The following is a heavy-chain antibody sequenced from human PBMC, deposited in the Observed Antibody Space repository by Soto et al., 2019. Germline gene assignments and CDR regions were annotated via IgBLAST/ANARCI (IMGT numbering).Heavy chain of an antibody. CDR2: IYHSGST. CDR3: ARVTHYYDSSGFDP. D-gene: IGHD3-22*01. J-gene: IGHJ5*02. V-gene: IGHV4-4*02. Sequence: KPSETLSLTCAVSGGSISSSNWWSWVRQPPGKGLEWIGEIYHSGSTNYNPSLKSRVTISVDKSKNQFSLKLSSVTAADTAVYYCARVTHYYDSSGFDPWGQGTLVTVYS. CDR1: GGSISSSNW.